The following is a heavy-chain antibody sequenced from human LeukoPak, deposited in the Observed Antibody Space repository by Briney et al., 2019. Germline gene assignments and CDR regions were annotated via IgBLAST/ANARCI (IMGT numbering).Heavy chain of an antibody. CDR3: AKCDYGGNEAAVY. D-gene: IGHD4-23*01. CDR2: ISGSGGST. Sequence: HSGGSLRLSCAASGLTFSSYAMSWVRQAPGRGLEWVSAISGSGGSTYYADSVKGRFTISRDNPKNTLYLQMNSLRAEDTAVYYCAKCDYGGNEAAVYWGQGTLVTVSS. V-gene: IGHV3-23*01. J-gene: IGHJ4*02. CDR1: GLTFSSYA.